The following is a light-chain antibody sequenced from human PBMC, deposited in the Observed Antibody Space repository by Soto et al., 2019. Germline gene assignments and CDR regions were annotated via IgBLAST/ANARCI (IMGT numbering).Light chain of an antibody. Sequence: EIVFTQSPATLSVSPWERATLSCRASQSVNQKLGWYQQKPGQAPRLLIYVASYRATGIPARFSGSGSGTEYTLTISNLQAEDFAVYYCQQFNNWPHTFGQGTKVDIK. CDR2: VAS. J-gene: IGKJ2*01. CDR3: QQFNNWPHT. V-gene: IGKV3-15*01. CDR1: QSVNQK.